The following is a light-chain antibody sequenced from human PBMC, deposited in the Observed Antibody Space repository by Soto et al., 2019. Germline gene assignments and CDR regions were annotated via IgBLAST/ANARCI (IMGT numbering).Light chain of an antibody. CDR2: DVS. CDR1: STDIGSYNY. J-gene: IGLJ2*01. V-gene: IGLV2-14*03. Sequence: QSALTQPASLSGSPGQSITLSCTGTSTDIGSYNYVSWYQQHPGKAPKLMIFDVSYRPSGISDRFSGSKSGNTDSLTISGLQPDDEADYYCSSYGASSTLFGGGTQLTVL. CDR3: SSYGASSTL.